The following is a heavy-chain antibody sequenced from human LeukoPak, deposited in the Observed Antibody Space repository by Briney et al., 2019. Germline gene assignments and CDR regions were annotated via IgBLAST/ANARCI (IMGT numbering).Heavy chain of an antibody. CDR2: IRYDGSNK. V-gene: IGHV3-30*02. D-gene: IGHD6-19*01. CDR3: AKEEYSSGWYPGY. Sequence: GGSLRLSCAASGFTFSSYGMHWVRQAPGKGLEWVAFIRYDGSNKYYADSVKGRLNISRGNSKTTLSLQMNSLRAEDTDVYYCAKEEYSSGWYPGYWGQGTLVTVSS. J-gene: IGHJ4*02. CDR1: GFTFSSYG.